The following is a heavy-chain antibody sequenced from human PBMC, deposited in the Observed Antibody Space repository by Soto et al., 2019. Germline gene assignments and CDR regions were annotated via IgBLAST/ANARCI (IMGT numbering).Heavy chain of an antibody. Sequence: EVQLVESGGGLVKPGGSLRLSCAASGFTFSTYSMNWVRQAPGKGLEWVSSITSSSTYIYYADSVKGRFTISRDNAKNSLYVQMDSLRVEDTAVYYCARLGLNSGRYYFDYWGQGTLVTVSS. CDR1: GFTFSTYS. CDR3: ARLGLNSGRYYFDY. D-gene: IGHD1-26*01. CDR2: ITSSSTYI. V-gene: IGHV3-21*01. J-gene: IGHJ4*02.